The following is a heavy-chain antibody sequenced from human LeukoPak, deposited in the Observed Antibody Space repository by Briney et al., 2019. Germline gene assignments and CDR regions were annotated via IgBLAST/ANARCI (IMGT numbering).Heavy chain of an antibody. CDR1: GGSISSYY. D-gene: IGHD6-19*01. Sequence: SETLSLTCTVSGGSISSYYWSWIRQPPGKGLEWIGYIYYSGGTNYNPSLKSRVTISVDTSKNQFSLKLSSVTAADTAVYYCARAVAGTRNFDCWGQGTLVTVSS. J-gene: IGHJ4*02. CDR2: IYYSGGT. CDR3: ARAVAGTRNFDC. V-gene: IGHV4-59*01.